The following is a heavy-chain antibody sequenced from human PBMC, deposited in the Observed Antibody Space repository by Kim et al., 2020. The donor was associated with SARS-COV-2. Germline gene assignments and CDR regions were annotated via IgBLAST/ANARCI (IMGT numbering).Heavy chain of an antibody. V-gene: IGHV3-30*18. CDR2: ISYDGSNK. D-gene: IGHD4-17*01. CDR1: GFTFSSYG. CDR3: AKDLGDYGDYYGMDV. Sequence: GGSLRLSCAASGFTFSSYGMHWVRQAPGKGLEWVAVISYDGSNKYYADSVKGRFTISRDNSKNTLYLQMNSLRAEDTAVYYCAKDLGDYGDYYGMDVWGQGTTVTVSS. J-gene: IGHJ6*02.